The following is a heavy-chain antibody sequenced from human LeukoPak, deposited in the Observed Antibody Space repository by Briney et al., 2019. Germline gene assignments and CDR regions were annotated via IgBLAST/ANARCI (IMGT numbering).Heavy chain of an antibody. V-gene: IGHV1-2*02. CDR3: ARSIVGPTPIDY. D-gene: IGHD1-26*01. J-gene: IGHJ4*02. CDR2: INPKSGGT. CDR1: GYTFTGYY. Sequence: ASVKVSCKAYGYTFTGYYMHWVRQAPGQGLEWMGWINPKSGGTNYAQKFQGRVTMTRDTSISTAYMELSRLRSDDTAVYYCARSIVGPTPIDYWGQGTLVTVSS.